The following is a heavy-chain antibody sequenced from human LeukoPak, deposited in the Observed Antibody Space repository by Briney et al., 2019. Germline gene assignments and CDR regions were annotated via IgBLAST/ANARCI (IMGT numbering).Heavy chain of an antibody. CDR3: ASALGGTGYSYGL. J-gene: IGHJ4*02. CDR1: GYSISSGYY. Sequence: KTSETLSLTCTVSGYSISSGYYWGWIRPPPGKGLEWIGSIYHSGSTYYNPSLKSRVTISVDTSKNQFSLKLSSVTAADTAVYYCASALGGTGYSYGLWGQGTLVTVSS. CDR2: IYHSGST. D-gene: IGHD5-18*01. V-gene: IGHV4-38-2*02.